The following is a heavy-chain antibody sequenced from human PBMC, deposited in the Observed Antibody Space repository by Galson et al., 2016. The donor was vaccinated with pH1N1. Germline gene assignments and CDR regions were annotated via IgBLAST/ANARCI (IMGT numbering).Heavy chain of an antibody. D-gene: IGHD3-22*01. CDR1: GGSISSGGYY. J-gene: IGHJ5*02. CDR2: IYYTGST. CDR3: VRAYYDSSPRNWFDP. V-gene: IGHV4-31*03. Sequence: TLSLICTVSGGSISSGGYYWSWIRQHPGKGLEWIGYIYYTGSTYYNPSLKSRVIISVDTSKNQVSLNLSSVTAADTAVYYCVRAYYDSSPRNWFDPWGQGTLVTVSS.